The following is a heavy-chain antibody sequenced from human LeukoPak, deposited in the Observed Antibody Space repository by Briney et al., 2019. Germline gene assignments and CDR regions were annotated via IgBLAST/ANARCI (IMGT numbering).Heavy chain of an antibody. J-gene: IGHJ4*02. CDR3: VRDGDTSGYTN. CDR1: GFTFSSYW. D-gene: IGHD3-22*01. V-gene: IGHV3-7*01. Sequence: RPGGSLRLSCAASGFTFSSYWMHWVRQAPGKGLEWVANIKQDGSEKYYVDSVKGRFTISRDNARNSLYLQMNSLRAEDTAVYSCVRDGDTSGYTNWGQGTLVTVSS. CDR2: IKQDGSEK.